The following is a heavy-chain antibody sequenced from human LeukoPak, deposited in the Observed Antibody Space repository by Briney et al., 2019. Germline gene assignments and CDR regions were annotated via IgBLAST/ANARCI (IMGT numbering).Heavy chain of an antibody. CDR2: IYYSGST. CDR3: ARYSGSSTRPKFDY. J-gene: IGHJ4*02. Sequence: SETLSLTCTVSGGSISSYYWSWIRQPPGKGLEWIGYIYYSGSTNYNPSLKSRVTISVDTSKNQFSLKLSSVTAADTAVYYCARYSGSSTRPKFDYWGQGTLVTVSS. D-gene: IGHD1-26*01. CDR1: GGSISSYY. V-gene: IGHV4-59*08.